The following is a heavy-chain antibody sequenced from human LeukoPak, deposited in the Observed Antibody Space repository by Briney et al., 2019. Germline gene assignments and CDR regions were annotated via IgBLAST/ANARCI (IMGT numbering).Heavy chain of an antibody. CDR3: ARLTMVRGVTPYYFDY. V-gene: IGHV4-59*01. CDR2: IYYRGST. Sequence: SETLSLTCTVSGGSISSYYRSWIRQPPGKGLEWIGYIYYRGSTNYNPSLKSRVTISVDTSKNQFSLKLSSVTAADTAVYYCARLTMVRGVTPYYFDYWGQGTLVTVSS. D-gene: IGHD3-10*01. J-gene: IGHJ4*02. CDR1: GGSISSYY.